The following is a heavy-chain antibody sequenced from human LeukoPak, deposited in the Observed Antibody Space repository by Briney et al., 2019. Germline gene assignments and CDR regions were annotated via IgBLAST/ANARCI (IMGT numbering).Heavy chain of an antibody. Sequence: SETLSLTCAVYGGSFSGYYWSWIRQPPGKGLEWIGEINHSGSTNYNPSLKSRVTISVDTSNNQFSLKLSSVTAADTAVYYCARRAVPTWYFDLWGRGTLVTVSS. D-gene: IGHD4-17*01. CDR3: ARRAVPTWYFDL. J-gene: IGHJ2*01. CDR1: GGSFSGYY. CDR2: INHSGST. V-gene: IGHV4-34*01.